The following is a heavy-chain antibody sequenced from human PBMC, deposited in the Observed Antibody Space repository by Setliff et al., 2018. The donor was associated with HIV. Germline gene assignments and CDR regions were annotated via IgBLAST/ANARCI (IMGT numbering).Heavy chain of an antibody. V-gene: IGHV3-48*04. Sequence: GGSLRLSCAASGFNFKTYGMTWVRQAPGKGLDWVAHIGSSNHGIHYTASVKGRFTISRDNPKNSLYLQMTSLRAEDTAVYYCARDDSNGNTDAFDIWGQGTTVTVSS. CDR1: GFNFKTYG. CDR2: IGSSNHGI. CDR3: ARDDSNGNTDAFDI. J-gene: IGHJ3*02. D-gene: IGHD5-18*01.